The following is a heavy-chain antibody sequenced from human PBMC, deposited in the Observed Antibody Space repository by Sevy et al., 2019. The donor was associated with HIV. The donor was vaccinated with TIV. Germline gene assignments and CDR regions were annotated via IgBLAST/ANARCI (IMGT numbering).Heavy chain of an antibody. D-gene: IGHD5-18*01. CDR2: ISWNSGAI. J-gene: IGHJ4*02. CDR1: EFIFDDYA. Sequence: GGSLRRSCAASEFIFDDYAMHWVRQVPGRGLQWVSGISWNSGAIDYADSVKGRFTMSRDNAKNSLYLQMNNLRLEDTALYYCAKDRGYSYSSIDFWGQGTLVTVSS. V-gene: IGHV3-9*01. CDR3: AKDRGYSYSSIDF.